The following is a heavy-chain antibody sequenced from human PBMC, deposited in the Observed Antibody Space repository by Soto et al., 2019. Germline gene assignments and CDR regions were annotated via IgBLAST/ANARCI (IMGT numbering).Heavy chain of an antibody. V-gene: IGHV2-5*02. CDR1: GFSLSTSGVG. CDR2: IYWDDDK. Sequence: SGPTLVKPTQTLTLTCTFSGFSLSTSGVGVGWIRQPPGKALEWLALIYWDDDKRYSPSLKSRLTITKDTSKNQVVLTMTNMDPVDTATYYCAHSAAYYDFWSGYYDAFDIWGQGTMVTVSS. CDR3: AHSAAYYDFWSGYYDAFDI. D-gene: IGHD3-3*01. J-gene: IGHJ3*02.